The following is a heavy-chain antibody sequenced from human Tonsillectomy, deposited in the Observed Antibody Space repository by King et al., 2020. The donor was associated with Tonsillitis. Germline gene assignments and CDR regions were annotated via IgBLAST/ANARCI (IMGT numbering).Heavy chain of an antibody. V-gene: IGHV4-31*03. J-gene: IGHJ4*02. CDR3: ARGDFDWPQRYGPFDQ. D-gene: IGHD3-9*01. CDR2: IHYDGRT. CDR1: GGSVSSRIYY. Sequence: QLQESGPGLVKPSQTLSLTCTVSGGSVSSRIYYWRWIRQHPAKGPQWIGSIHYDGRTSYPPSLKSRLSLSVDTSRSQFSLRLNSVTAADTAVYFCARGDFDWPQRYGPFDQWGQGMLVTVSS.